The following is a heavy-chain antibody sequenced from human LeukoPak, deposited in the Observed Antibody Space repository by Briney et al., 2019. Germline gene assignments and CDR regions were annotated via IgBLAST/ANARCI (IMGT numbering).Heavy chain of an antibody. CDR1: GFTFSTYW. Sequence: GGSLRLSCAASGFTFSTYWMHGVRQAPGKGLVWVSRTNSDGSRTDYADSVKGRFTISRDNAENTLYLQMNSLRVEDTAVYYCARDRGINMVRGVIDYWGQGTLVTVSS. CDR3: ARDRGINMVRGVIDY. CDR2: TNSDGSRT. D-gene: IGHD3-10*01. V-gene: IGHV3-74*01. J-gene: IGHJ4*02.